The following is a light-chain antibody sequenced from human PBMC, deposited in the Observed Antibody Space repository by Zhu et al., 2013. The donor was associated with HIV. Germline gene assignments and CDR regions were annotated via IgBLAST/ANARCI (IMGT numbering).Light chain of an antibody. Sequence: IQMTQSPSSLSASVGDRVTITCQASQDINNYLNWYHQKPGKAPKLLIYDASSLESGVPSRFSGSGSGTDFTLTISSLQPEDFATYYCQQFNSYPFTFGGGTKVEIK. CDR3: QQFNSYPFT. J-gene: IGKJ4*01. V-gene: IGKV1-13*02. CDR1: QDINNY. CDR2: DAS.